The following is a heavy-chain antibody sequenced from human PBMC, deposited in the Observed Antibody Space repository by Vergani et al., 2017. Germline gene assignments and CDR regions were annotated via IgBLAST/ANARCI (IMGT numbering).Heavy chain of an antibody. Sequence: QVQLQESGPGLVKPSETLSLTCTVSGGSISSHYWSWIRQPPGKGLEWIGYIYYSGSTNYNPSLKSRVTISVDTSKNQFSLKLSAVTAADTAVYYCARTYQYCSGGSCYYYGMDVWGQGTTVTVSS. V-gene: IGHV4-59*11. CDR1: GGSISSHY. CDR2: IYYSGST. D-gene: IGHD2-15*01. CDR3: ARTYQYCSGGSCYYYGMDV. J-gene: IGHJ6*02.